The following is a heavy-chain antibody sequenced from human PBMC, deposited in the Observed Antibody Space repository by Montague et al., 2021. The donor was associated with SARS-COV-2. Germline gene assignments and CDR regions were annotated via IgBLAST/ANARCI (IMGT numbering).Heavy chain of an antibody. J-gene: IGHJ6*02. Sequence: SETLSLTCAVSGVSTNSNSYYWSWIRQPLGKGLEWIGEINHSGSTNYNPCLKSRVTISVDTSKNQFSLKLSSVTAADTAVYYCARGRTVTTFYYYYYYGMDVWGQGTTVTVSS. V-gene: IGHV4-39*07. CDR3: ARGRTVTTFYYYYYYGMDV. CDR1: GVSTNSNSYY. CDR2: INHSGST. D-gene: IGHD4-17*01.